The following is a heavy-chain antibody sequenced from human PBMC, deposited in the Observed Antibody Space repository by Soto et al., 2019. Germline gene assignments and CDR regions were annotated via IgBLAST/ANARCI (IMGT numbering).Heavy chain of an antibody. CDR2: ISSSSSYI. Sequence: EVQLVESGGGLVKPGGSLRLSCAASGFTFSSYSMNWVRQAPGKGLEWVSSISSSSSYIYYADSVKGRFTISRDNAKTSLYLQMNILRAEDTGVYSCARDLRLPGMDAWGQGTTVTVSS. CDR1: GFTFSSYS. V-gene: IGHV3-21*01. J-gene: IGHJ6*02. CDR3: ARDLRLPGMDA.